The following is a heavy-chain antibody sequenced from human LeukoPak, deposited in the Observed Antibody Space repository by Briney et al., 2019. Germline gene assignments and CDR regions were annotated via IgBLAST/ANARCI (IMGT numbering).Heavy chain of an antibody. J-gene: IGHJ4*02. CDR3: ATQRHPSDHLFDY. CDR1: RFTFSSYS. Sequence: GGSLRLSCAASRFTFSSYSMNWVRQAPGKGLEWVSSISSSSSYIYYADSVKGRFTISRDNAKNSLYLQMNSLRAEDTAVYYCATQRHPSDHLFDYWGQGTLVTVSS. V-gene: IGHV3-21*01. CDR2: ISSSSSYI. D-gene: IGHD1-1*01.